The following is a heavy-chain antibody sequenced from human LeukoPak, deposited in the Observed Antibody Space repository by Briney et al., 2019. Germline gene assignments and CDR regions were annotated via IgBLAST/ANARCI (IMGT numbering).Heavy chain of an antibody. CDR2: IFHSGST. V-gene: IGHV4-39*07. CDR1: SGSISTSNYY. D-gene: IGHD5-18*01. CDR3: ARSRYSYGHAEWGY. J-gene: IGHJ4*02. Sequence: PSETLSLTCTVSSGSISTSNYYWGWVRQPPGKALEWIGNIFHSGSTYYSPSLKSRVTISLDTSRNQFSLKLSSVTAADMAVYYCARSRYSYGHAEWGYWGQGTLVTVSS.